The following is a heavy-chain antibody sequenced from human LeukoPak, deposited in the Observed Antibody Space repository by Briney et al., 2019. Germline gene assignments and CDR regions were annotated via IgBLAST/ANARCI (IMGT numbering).Heavy chain of an antibody. CDR1: GYTFTGYY. D-gene: IGHD3-10*01. J-gene: IGHJ4*02. CDR3: ARAQLLWFGELLYPFDY. V-gene: IGHV1-2*06. CDR2: INPNSGGT. Sequence: ASVMVSCKASGYTFTGYYMHWVRQAPGQGLEWMGRINPNSGGTNYAQKFQGRVTMTRDTSISTAYMELSRLRSDDTAVYYCARAQLLWFGELLYPFDYWGQGTLVTVSS.